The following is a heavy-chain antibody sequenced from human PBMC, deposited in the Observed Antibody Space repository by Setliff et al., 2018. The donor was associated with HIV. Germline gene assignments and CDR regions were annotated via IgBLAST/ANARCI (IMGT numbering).Heavy chain of an antibody. Sequence: SAGSLRLSCAASGFTFSSYGMHWVRQAPGKGLEWVAFIRYDGSNKYYADSVKGRFTISRDNSKNTLYLQMNSLRAEDTAVYYCAKDRYYDSSGSPFDYWGQGTLVTVSS. CDR2: IRYDGSNK. CDR3: AKDRYYDSSGSPFDY. CDR1: GFTFSSYG. J-gene: IGHJ4*02. D-gene: IGHD3-22*01. V-gene: IGHV3-30*02.